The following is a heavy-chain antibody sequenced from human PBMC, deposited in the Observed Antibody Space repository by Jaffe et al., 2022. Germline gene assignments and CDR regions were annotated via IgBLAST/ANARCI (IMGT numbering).Heavy chain of an antibody. CDR1: GGSISSSSYY. Sequence: QLQLQESGPGLVKPSETLSLTCTVSGGSISSSSYYWGWIRQPPGKGLEWIGNIYYSGSTYYNPSLKSRVTISVDTSKNQFSLRLSSVTAADTSVFYCARQHGDFYYSYMDVWGKGTTVTVSS. V-gene: IGHV4-39*01. CDR3: ARQHGDFYYSYMDV. CDR2: IYYSGST. J-gene: IGHJ6*03.